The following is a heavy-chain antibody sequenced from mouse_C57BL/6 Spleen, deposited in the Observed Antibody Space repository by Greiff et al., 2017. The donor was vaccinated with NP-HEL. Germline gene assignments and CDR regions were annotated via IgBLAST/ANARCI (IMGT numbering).Heavy chain of an antibody. CDR3: ARDDYTGSGGGASFDY. D-gene: IGHD1-1*01. CDR1: GYTFTDYY. Sequence: EVQLQQSGPELVKPGASVKISCKASGYTFTDYYMNWVKQSHGKSLEWIGDINPNNGGTSYNQKFKGKATLTVDKSSSTAYMELRSLTSEDSAVYYCARDDYTGSGGGASFDYGAKAPLSQSPQ. V-gene: IGHV1-26*01. CDR2: INPNNGGT. J-gene: IGHJ2*01.